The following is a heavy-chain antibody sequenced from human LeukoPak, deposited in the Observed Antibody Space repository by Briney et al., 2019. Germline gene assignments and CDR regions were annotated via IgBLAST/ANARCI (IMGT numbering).Heavy chain of an antibody. V-gene: IGHV3-48*03. Sequence: GGSLRLSCAASGFTFSSYEMNWVRQAPGKGLEWVSYISSSGSTIYYADSVKGRFTISRDNAKNSLYLRMNSLRAEDTAVYYCAPQQYYYGSGSWSWFDPWGQGTLVTVSS. D-gene: IGHD3-10*01. J-gene: IGHJ5*02. CDR1: GFTFSSYE. CDR3: APQQYYYGSGSWSWFDP. CDR2: ISSSGSTI.